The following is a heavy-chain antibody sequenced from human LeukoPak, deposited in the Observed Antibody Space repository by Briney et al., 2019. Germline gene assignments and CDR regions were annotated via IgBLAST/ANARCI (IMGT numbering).Heavy chain of an antibody. V-gene: IGHV3-7*01. CDR2: VKQDGSEK. D-gene: IGHD1-7*01. CDR3: ARIRQRGTKYYFDY. J-gene: IGHJ4*02. Sequence: GGSLRLSCAASGFTFSSYWMSWVCQAPGKGLEWVANVKQDGSEKYYVDSVKGRFTISRDNAKNSLYLQMSSLRAEDTAVYYCARIRQRGTKYYFDYWGQGTLVTVSS. CDR1: GFTFSSYW.